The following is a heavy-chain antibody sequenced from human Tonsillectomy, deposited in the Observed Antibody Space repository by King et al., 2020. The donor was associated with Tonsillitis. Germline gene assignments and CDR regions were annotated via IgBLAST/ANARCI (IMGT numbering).Heavy chain of an antibody. Sequence: QLVQSGGGVVQPGGSLRLSCEASGFPFSSYGIHWVRQAPGKGLEWVTFIRYDGSDKYNADSVKGRFTISKDNSKNTVYPQMNSLRVDDTAVYYCGKARLVEMATGIDFWGQGTLVTVSS. J-gene: IGHJ4*02. CDR1: GFPFSSYG. CDR3: GKARLVEMATGIDF. CDR2: IRYDGSDK. V-gene: IGHV3-30*02. D-gene: IGHD5-24*01.